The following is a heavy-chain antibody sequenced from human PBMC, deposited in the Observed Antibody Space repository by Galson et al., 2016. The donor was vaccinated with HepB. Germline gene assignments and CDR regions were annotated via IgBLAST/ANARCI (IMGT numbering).Heavy chain of an antibody. V-gene: IGHV3-21*04. CDR1: GITFRSYT. J-gene: IGHJ3*02. D-gene: IGHD3-9*01. Sequence: SLRLSCAVSGITFRSYTMNWVRQAPGKGLEWVSSISGGSSYIYYADSVKGQFTISRDNSKNTLYLQMNSLRAEDTAVYYCAKDKAELRYFDWQSFGAFHMWGQGTMVTVS. CDR3: AKDKAELRYFDWQSFGAFHM. CDR2: ISGGSSYI.